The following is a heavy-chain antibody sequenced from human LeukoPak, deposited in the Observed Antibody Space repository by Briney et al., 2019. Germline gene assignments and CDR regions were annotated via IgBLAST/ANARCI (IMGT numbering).Heavy chain of an antibody. J-gene: IGHJ5*02. D-gene: IGHD2-21*02. Sequence: SETLSLTCTVSGGSISSSSYYWGWIRQPPGKGLEWIGSIYYSGSTYYNPSLKSRVTISVDTSKNQFSLKLSSVTAADTAVYYCARGGTAIGWFDPWGQGTLVTVSS. V-gene: IGHV4-39*07. CDR2: IYYSGST. CDR1: GGSISSSSYY. CDR3: ARGGTAIGWFDP.